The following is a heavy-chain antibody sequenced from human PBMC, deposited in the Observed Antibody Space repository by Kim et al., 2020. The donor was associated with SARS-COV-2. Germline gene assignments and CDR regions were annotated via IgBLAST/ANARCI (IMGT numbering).Heavy chain of an antibody. CDR1: GYTFTSYA. CDR2: INAGNGNT. J-gene: IGHJ4*02. Sequence: ASVKVSCKASGYTFTSYAMHWVRQAPGQRLEWMGWINAGNGNTKYSQKFQGRVTITRDTSASTAYMELSSLRSEDTAVYYCARAKGSGWSNFDYWGQGTLVTVSS. V-gene: IGHV1-3*01. D-gene: IGHD6-19*01. CDR3: ARAKGSGWSNFDY.